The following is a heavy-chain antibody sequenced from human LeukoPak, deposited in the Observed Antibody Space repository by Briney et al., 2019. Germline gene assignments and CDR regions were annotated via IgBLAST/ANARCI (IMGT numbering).Heavy chain of an antibody. CDR3: ARDTYGDYGGGAFDI. CDR2: IYYNGST. D-gene: IGHD4-17*01. V-gene: IGHV4-59*01. J-gene: IGHJ3*02. Sequence: SETLSLTCIVSGGSISTYYWSWIRQPPGKGLEWIGYIYYNGSTNYNPSLKSRVTISADTSKNQFSLKLSSVTAADTAVYYCARDTYGDYGGGAFDIWGQGTMVTVSS. CDR1: GGSISTYY.